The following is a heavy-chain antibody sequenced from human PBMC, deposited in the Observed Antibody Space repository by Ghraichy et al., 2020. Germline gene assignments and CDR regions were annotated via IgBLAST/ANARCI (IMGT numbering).Heavy chain of an antibody. J-gene: IGHJ4*02. V-gene: IGHV3-23*01. D-gene: IGHD5-24*01. CDR2: ISGSGDNT. Sequence: GGSLRLSCAASGFTFSTYAMTWVRQAPGKGLEWVSAISGSGDNTYYADSVKGRFAISRDNSKNTLYLQMNTLRAEDTAVYYCAKTPRDMDINFDYWGQGTLVTVSS. CDR1: GFTFSTYA. CDR3: AKTPRDMDINFDY.